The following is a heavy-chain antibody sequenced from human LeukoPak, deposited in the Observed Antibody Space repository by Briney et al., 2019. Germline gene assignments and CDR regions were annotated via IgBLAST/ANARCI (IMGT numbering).Heavy chain of an antibody. CDR3: AREGGCSSTSCSTDAFDI. D-gene: IGHD2-2*01. J-gene: IGHJ3*02. V-gene: IGHV3-7*04. CDR1: GFTFSSYW. CDR2: IKQDGSEK. Sequence: GGSLRLSCAASGFTFSSYWMSWVRQAPGKGLEWVANIKQDGSEKYYVDSVKGRFTISRDNAKNSLFLQMNSLRAEDTAVYYCAREGGCSSTSCSTDAFDIWGQGTMVTVSS.